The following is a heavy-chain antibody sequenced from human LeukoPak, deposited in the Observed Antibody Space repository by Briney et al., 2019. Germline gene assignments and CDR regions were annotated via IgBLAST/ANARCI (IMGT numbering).Heavy chain of an antibody. CDR2: INHSGST. Sequence: TSETLSLTCAVYGGSFSGYYWSWIRQPPGKGLEWIGEINHSGSTNYNQSLKSRVTISADTSKNQFSLKLSSVTAADTAVYYCARVGPEGSGNQVFYHFDYWGQGTLVTVPS. J-gene: IGHJ4*02. CDR1: GGSFSGYY. V-gene: IGHV4-34*01. CDR3: ARVGPEGSGNQVFYHFDY. D-gene: IGHD3-10*01.